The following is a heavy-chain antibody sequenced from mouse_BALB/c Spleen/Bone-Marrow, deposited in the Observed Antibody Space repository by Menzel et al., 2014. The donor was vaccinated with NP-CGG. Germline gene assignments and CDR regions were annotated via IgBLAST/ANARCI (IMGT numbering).Heavy chain of an antibody. CDR2: INNGGGST. V-gene: IGHV5-12-2*01. CDR1: GFTFIAYT. CDR3: ARHGEERPVLAMDY. J-gene: IGHJ4*01. Sequence: VMLVESGGGLVEPGGSLKLSCAASGFTFIAYTMSWVRQTPEKRLEWVAYINNGGGSTYYPDTVKGRFTISRDNAKNPLYLQMSSLKSEDTAMYYCARHGEERPVLAMDYWGQGTSVTVSS. D-gene: IGHD2-14*01.